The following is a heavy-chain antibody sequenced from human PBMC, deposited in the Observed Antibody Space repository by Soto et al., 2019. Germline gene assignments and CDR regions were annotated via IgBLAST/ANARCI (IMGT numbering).Heavy chain of an antibody. J-gene: IGHJ6*02. CDR3: ARPTVTPHYGMDV. CDR2: ISSSGSTI. V-gene: IGHV3-11*01. D-gene: IGHD5-12*01. Sequence: QVQLVESGGGLVKRGGSLRLSCAASGFTFSEYYMSWIRQAPGKGLEWVSYISSSGSTIYYADSVKGRFTISRDNAKNSLYLQMNSLRAAETAVYYCARPTVTPHYGMDVWGQGTTVTVSS. CDR1: GFTFSEYY.